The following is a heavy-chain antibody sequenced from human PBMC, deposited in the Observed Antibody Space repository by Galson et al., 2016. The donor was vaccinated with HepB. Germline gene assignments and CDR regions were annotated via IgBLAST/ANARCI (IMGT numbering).Heavy chain of an antibody. J-gene: IGHJ4*02. CDR2: ISTLET. V-gene: IGHV3-23*01. CDR3: AKVSDRANNGYSGAFDS. Sequence: SLRLSCAASGFTLGNYPMTWVRQAPGKGQEWASTISTLETHYRDSVEGRFTISSDTSENTLHLQMSRLRADDTAIYSCAKVSDRANNGYSGAFDSWGQGNLVTVSS. D-gene: IGHD3-22*01. CDR1: GFTLGNYP.